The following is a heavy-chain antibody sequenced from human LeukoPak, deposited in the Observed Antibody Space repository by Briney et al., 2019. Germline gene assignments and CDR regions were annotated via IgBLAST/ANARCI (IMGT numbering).Heavy chain of an antibody. CDR1: GFTFSSYG. CDR2: ISYDGSNK. J-gene: IGHJ6*03. Sequence: GGSLILSCAASGFTFSSYGMHWVRQAPGKGLEWVAVISYDGSNKYYADSVKGRFNISRDNSKTTLYLQMNSLRAEDTAVYYCAKDWGYNYGYYYYYYYMDVWGKGTTVTVSS. V-gene: IGHV3-30*18. D-gene: IGHD5-18*01. CDR3: AKDWGYNYGYYYYYYYMDV.